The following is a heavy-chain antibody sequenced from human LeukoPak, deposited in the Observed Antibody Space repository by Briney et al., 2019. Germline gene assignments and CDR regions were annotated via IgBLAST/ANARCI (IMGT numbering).Heavy chain of an antibody. Sequence: PSETLSLTCTVSGYSISTGYYWSWIRQPPGKGLEWIGYIYYSGSTNYNPSLKSRVTISVDTSKNQFSLKLSSVTAADTAVYYCASTYDYGDYYFDYWGQGTLVTVSS. CDR2: IYYSGST. V-gene: IGHV4-61*01. CDR3: ASTYDYGDYYFDY. J-gene: IGHJ4*02. CDR1: GYSISTGYY. D-gene: IGHD4-17*01.